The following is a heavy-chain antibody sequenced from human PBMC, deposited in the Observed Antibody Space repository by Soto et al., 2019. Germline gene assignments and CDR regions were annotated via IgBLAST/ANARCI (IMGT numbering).Heavy chain of an antibody. V-gene: IGHV4-31*03. J-gene: IGHJ6*02. CDR2: IYYSGST. D-gene: IGHD2-2*01. CDR1: GGSISSGGYY. Sequence: QRQLQESGPGLVKPSQTLSLTSTVSGGSISSGGYYWSWILQHPGKGLEWIGYIYYSGSTYYNPSLKSRVTISVDTSKNQFSLKLSSVTAADTAVYYCARDGCSSTSCNSDNDYYYGMDVWGQGTTVTVSS. CDR3: ARDGCSSTSCNSDNDYYYGMDV.